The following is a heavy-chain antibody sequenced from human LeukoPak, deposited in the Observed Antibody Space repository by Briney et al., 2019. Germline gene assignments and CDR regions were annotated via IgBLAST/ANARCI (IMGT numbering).Heavy chain of an antibody. J-gene: IGHJ4*02. CDR3: ARGIDYDWRSFDY. CDR1: GFTFSSYS. V-gene: IGHV3-72*01. Sequence: PGGSLRLSCAASGFTFSSYSMNWVRQAPGKGLEWVGRTRNKANSYTTEYAASVKGRFIISRDASKDSLYLQINSLKTEDTAVYYCARGIDYDWRSFDYWGQGTLVTVSS. D-gene: IGHD4-17*01. CDR2: TRNKANSYTT.